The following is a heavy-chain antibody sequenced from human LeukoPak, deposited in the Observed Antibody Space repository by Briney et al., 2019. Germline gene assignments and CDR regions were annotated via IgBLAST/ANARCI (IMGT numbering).Heavy chain of an antibody. CDR2: IYDSGST. J-gene: IGHJ3*02. V-gene: IGHV4-30-4*01. CDR1: GASIRSGDYY. CDR3: ARDCSGGSCYGAFDI. D-gene: IGHD2-15*01. Sequence: SQTLSLTCTVSGASIRSGDYYWSWIRQPPGKGLEWIGYIYDSGSTYYNPSLKSRITISVDTSENRFSLKLSSVTATDTAVYCCARDCSGGSCYGAFDIWGQGTMVTVSS.